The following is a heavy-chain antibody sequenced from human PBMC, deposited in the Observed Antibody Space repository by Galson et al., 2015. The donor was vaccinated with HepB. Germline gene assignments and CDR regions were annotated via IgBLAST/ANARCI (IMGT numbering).Heavy chain of an antibody. CDR2: IRYDGSNK. V-gene: IGHV3-30*02. CDR1: GFTFSSYG. D-gene: IGHD3-10*01. CDR3: AKGKIWFGESLHGIDY. J-gene: IGHJ4*02. Sequence: SLRLSCAASGFTFSSYGMHWVRQAPGKGLEWVAFIRYDGSNKYYADSVKGRFTISRDNSKNTLYLQMNSLRAEDTAVYYCAKGKIWFGESLHGIDYWGQGTLVTVSS.